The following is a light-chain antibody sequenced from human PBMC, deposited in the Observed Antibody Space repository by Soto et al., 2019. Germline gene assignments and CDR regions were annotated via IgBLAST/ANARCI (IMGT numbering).Light chain of an antibody. CDR3: QTWGTGTWV. V-gene: IGLV4-69*01. CDR2: LNSDGSH. Sequence: QSVLTQSPSASASLGASVKLTCTLSSGHSSYAIAWHQQQPEKGPRYLMKLNSDGSHSKGDGIPDRLSGSSSGAERYLTTSRLQSEDEADYYCQTWGTGTWVFGGVTKLTVL. J-gene: IGLJ3*02. CDR1: SGHSSYA.